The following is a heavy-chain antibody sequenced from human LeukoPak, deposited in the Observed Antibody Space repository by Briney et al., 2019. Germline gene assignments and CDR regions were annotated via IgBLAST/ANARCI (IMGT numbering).Heavy chain of an antibody. CDR3: ARGGPDLAREYFQY. D-gene: IGHD5-12*01. J-gene: IGHJ1*01. V-gene: IGHV4-4*07. CDR2: IYVTGTT. CDR1: GGSISGHY. Sequence: PSETLSLTCTVSGGSISGHYWSWIRQPAGKGLEWIGRIYVTGTTYYNPSLKSRVTMSVDASRNQFSLNLTSVTAADTAVYYCARGGPDLAREYFQYWGQGTLVSVS.